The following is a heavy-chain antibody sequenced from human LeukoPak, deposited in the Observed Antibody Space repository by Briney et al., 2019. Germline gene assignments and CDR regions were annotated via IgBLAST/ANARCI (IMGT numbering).Heavy chain of an antibody. CDR3: ARHKRVPAANYYYYMDV. CDR1: GYSFTIYW. J-gene: IGHJ6*03. V-gene: IGHV5-51*01. D-gene: IGHD2-2*01. Sequence: GQSLKISCEGSGYSFTIYWIAWVRQMPGTGLECMGIIYPGDSDTRYSPSFQGQVTISADKSISTAYLQWSSLKASDTAMYYCARHKRVPAANYYYYMDVWGKGTTVTVSS. CDR2: IYPGDSDT.